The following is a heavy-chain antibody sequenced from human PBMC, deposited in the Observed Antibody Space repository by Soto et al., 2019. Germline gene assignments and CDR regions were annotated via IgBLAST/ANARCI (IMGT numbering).Heavy chain of an antibody. CDR2: INHSGST. V-gene: IGHV4-34*01. CDR1: GGSFSGYY. Sequence: QVQLQQWGAGLLKPSETLSLTCAVYGGSFSGYYWSWIRQPPGKGLEWIGEINHSGSTNYNPSLKSRGTISVDTSKNQFSLKLSSVTAADTAVYYCARRPRWLQYRFDYWGQGTLVTVSS. J-gene: IGHJ4*02. D-gene: IGHD5-12*01. CDR3: ARRPRWLQYRFDY.